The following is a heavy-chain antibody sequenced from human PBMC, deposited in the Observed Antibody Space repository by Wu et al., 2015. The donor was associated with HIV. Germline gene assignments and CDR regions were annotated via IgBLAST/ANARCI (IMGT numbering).Heavy chain of an antibody. CDR1: AYPFTGYY. Sequence: QVQLVQSGAEVKKPGASVKVSCKASAYPFTGYYLHWVRQAPGQGLEWMGWMNPNSGGTKYAQNFQGRVTMTRDTSISTAYMELSRLTSDDTAVYYCVRVSSPFQFLGIWGQGTMVTVSS. CDR3: VRVSSPFQFLGI. D-gene: IGHD3-3*01. J-gene: IGHJ3*02. CDR2: MNPNSGGT. V-gene: IGHV1-2*02.